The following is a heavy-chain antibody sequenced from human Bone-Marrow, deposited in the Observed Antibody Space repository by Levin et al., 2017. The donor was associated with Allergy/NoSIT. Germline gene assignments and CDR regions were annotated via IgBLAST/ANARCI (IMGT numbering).Heavy chain of an antibody. CDR1: GFTFNDFA. CDR2: ISWDPRSI. D-gene: IGHD2-2*01. Sequence: GGSLRLSCVASGFTFNDFAMHWVRQGPEKGLEWVSGISWDPRSIGYADFAKGRFTISRDNAKNSLYLQMNNLREEDTALYYCAKDITDCSRTSCPISTYYYGMDVWGQGTTVTVS. V-gene: IGHV3-9*01. J-gene: IGHJ6*02. CDR3: AKDITDCSRTSCPISTYYYGMDV.